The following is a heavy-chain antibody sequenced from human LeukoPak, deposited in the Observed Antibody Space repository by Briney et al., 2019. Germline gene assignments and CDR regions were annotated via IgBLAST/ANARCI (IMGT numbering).Heavy chain of an antibody. J-gene: IGHJ4*02. CDR3: TRDRGRFWEWLLPTGFNY. D-gene: IGHD3-3*01. CDR1: GYTFTSYY. Sequence: ASVKVSCKASGYTFTSYYMHWVRQAPGQGLEWMGIINPSGGSTSYAQKFQGRVTMTRDTSTSTVYMELSSLGSEETAVYYCTRDRGRFWEWLLPTGFNYWGQGTLVTVSS. V-gene: IGHV1-46*01. CDR2: INPSGGST.